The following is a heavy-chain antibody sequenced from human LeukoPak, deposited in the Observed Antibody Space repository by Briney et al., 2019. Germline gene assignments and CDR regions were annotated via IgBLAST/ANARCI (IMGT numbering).Heavy chain of an antibody. CDR3: ARDLSAAFDF. V-gene: IGHV3-53*01. J-gene: IGHJ4*02. CDR1: GFTVRSDY. CDR2: IYSGDST. D-gene: IGHD6-19*01. Sequence: GGSLRLSCAASGFTVRSDYMSWVRQAPGKGLEWVSVIYSGDSTYYADSVKGRFSISRDNSKNTLFLDMSDLRVEDTAVYYCARDLSAAFDFWGQGVLVTVSS.